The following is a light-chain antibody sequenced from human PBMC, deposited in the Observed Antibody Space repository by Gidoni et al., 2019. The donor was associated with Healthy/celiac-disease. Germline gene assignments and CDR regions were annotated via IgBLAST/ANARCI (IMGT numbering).Light chain of an antibody. CDR1: QGISSW. J-gene: IGKJ4*01. V-gene: IGKV1-12*01. CDR2: AAS. Sequence: DFQMTQSPSSVSASAGDRVTIPCRSSQGISSWLAWYQQKPGTAPKLLIYAASSFHSGVPSRFSGSGSGTDFTLTISSLQPEDFATYYCQQSNSVPLTFGGGTKVEIK. CDR3: QQSNSVPLT.